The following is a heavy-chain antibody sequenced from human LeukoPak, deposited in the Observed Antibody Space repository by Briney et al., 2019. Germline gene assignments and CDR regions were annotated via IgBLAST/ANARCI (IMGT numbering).Heavy chain of an antibody. CDR2: IHHSGST. J-gene: IGHJ3*02. V-gene: IGHV4-38-2*02. D-gene: IGHD3-22*01. CDR3: AKDTWRSYYDSSGCHAFDI. CDR1: GYSISSGYY. Sequence: PSETLSLTCTVSGYSISSGYYWGWIRQPPGKGLEWIGSIHHSGSTYYNSSLKSRVNISIDTSKNQFSLKLGSVTAADTAVYYCAKDTWRSYYDSSGCHAFDIWGQGTMVTVSS.